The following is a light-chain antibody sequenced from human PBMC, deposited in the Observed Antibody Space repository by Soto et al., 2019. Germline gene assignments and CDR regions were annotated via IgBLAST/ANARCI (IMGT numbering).Light chain of an antibody. CDR2: GIS. V-gene: IGKV3-15*01. CDR3: QQYNHWPLT. CDR1: QSVGSS. J-gene: IGKJ4*01. Sequence: EIVMTQSPATLCGARGERGTLSCRASQSVGSSLAWYQQKPGQAPRLLTYGISTRATGLPGRFSGSGFGTEFTLTISSLQSEDLAVYYCQQYNHWPLTFGGGTKVDIK.